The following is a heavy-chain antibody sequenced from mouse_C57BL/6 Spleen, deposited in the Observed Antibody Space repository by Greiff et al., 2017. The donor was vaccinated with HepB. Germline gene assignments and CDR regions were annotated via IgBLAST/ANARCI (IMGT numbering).Heavy chain of an antibody. D-gene: IGHD2-4*01. CDR2: ISSGGSYT. J-gene: IGHJ2*01. Sequence: DVKLVESGGDLVKPGGSLKLSCAASGFTFSSYGMSWVRQTPDKRLEWVATISSGGSYTYYPDSVKGRFTISRDNAKNTLYLQMSSLKSEDTAMYYCARSTMITGYYFDYWGQGTTLTVSS. CDR3: ARSTMITGYYFDY. CDR1: GFTFSSYG. V-gene: IGHV5-6*02.